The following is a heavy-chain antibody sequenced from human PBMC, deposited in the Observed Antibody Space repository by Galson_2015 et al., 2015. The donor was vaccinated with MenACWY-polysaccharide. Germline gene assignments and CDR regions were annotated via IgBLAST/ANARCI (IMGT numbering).Heavy chain of an antibody. CDR1: GFTFDAYA. Sequence: SLRLSCAASGFTFDAYAMHWVRQAPGKGLEWVSGISWNRSSIGYADSVKGRFTISRDNAKNSLYLQMNSLRAEDTALYYCAKASLTSNAVDFWGQGTMVTVSS. J-gene: IGHJ3*01. CDR2: ISWNRSSI. CDR3: AKASLTSNAVDF. D-gene: IGHD1-14*01. V-gene: IGHV3-9*01.